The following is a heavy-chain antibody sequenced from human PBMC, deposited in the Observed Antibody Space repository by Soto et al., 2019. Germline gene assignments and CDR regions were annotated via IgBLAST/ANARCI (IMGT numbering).Heavy chain of an antibody. J-gene: IGHJ6*04. D-gene: IGHD3-10*01. CDR1: GGSISSYY. Sequence: SETLSLTCTVSGGSISSYYWSWIRLPPGKGLECIGYSHYSWGSGYNPSLKSRVTMSLDTSKKQLSLKLTSVTPADTAVYHCARQGFGNLHVLVDVWGEGPTVSVSP. CDR2: SHYSWGS. V-gene: IGHV4-59*08. CDR3: ARQGFGNLHVLVDV.